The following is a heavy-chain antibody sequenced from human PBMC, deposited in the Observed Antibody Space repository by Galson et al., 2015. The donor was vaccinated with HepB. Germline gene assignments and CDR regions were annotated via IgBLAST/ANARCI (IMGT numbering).Heavy chain of an antibody. Sequence: SVKVSCKASEYTAYFLHWVRQAPGQRLEWMGRINPNTGGTNSAQKFQGRVAMTRDTSIRTAYMDLRSLRSDDTAVYYCARGGSKGFDYWGQGTLVTVSS. V-gene: IGHV1-2*06. CDR2: INPNTGGT. CDR3: ARGGSKGFDY. CDR1: EYTAYF. J-gene: IGHJ4*02.